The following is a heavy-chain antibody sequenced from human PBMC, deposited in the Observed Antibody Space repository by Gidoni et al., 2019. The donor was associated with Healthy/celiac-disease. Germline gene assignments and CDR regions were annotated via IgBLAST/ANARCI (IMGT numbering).Heavy chain of an antibody. CDR2: INHSGSS. D-gene: IGHD2-2*01. J-gene: IGHJ5*02. CDR3: ASRGYCSTTSCSNWFDP. V-gene: IGHV4-34*01. CDR1: GGSFSGYY. Sequence: QVQLQQWGAGLLKPSETLSLTCAVYGGSFSGYYWSWIRQPPGKGLAWIGEINHSGSSNYNPSLKSRVTISVDTSKNQFSLKLSSVTAADTAVYYCASRGYCSTTSCSNWFDPWGQGTLVTVSS.